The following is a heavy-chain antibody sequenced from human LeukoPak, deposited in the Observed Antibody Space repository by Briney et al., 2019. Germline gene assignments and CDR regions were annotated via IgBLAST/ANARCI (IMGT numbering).Heavy chain of an antibody. D-gene: IGHD3-9*01. CDR3: ARDHDWDYMDV. CDR1: GFTVSSNY. Sequence: GGSLRLSCAASGFTVSSNYMSWVRQAPGKGLEWVSVIYSGGSTYYADSVKGRFTISRDNAKNSLCLQMNSLRAEDTAVYYCARDHDWDYMDVWGKGTTVTVSS. V-gene: IGHV3-53*01. CDR2: IYSGGST. J-gene: IGHJ6*03.